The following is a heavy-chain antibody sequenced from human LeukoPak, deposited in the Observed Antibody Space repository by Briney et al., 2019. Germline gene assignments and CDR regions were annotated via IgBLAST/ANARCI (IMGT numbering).Heavy chain of an antibody. CDR2: IIPIFGTA. D-gene: IGHD3-22*01. J-gene: IGHJ4*02. CDR3: ATIYNYYDSSGYYYNPNIYFDY. V-gene: IGHV1-69*05. CDR1: GYTFTGYY. Sequence: SVKVSCKASGYTFTGYYMHWVRQAPGQGLEWMGRIIPIFGTANYAQKFQGRVTITTDESTSTAYMELSSLRSEDTAVYYCATIYNYYDSSGYYYNPNIYFDYWGQGTLVTVSS.